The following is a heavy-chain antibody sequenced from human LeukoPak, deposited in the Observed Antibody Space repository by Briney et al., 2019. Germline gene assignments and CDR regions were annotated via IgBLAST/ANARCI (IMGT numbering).Heavy chain of an antibody. V-gene: IGHV3-33*08. D-gene: IGHD5-18*01. CDR1: GFTFNNYG. Sequence: GGSLRLSCAASGFTFNNYGMHWVRQAPGKGLEWVAVIWYDGSNKYYADSVKGRFTISRDNSKNTLYLQMNSLRAEDTAVYYCARGANTAMVIAHYGMDVWGQGTTVTVSS. J-gene: IGHJ6*02. CDR2: IWYDGSNK. CDR3: ARGANTAMVIAHYGMDV.